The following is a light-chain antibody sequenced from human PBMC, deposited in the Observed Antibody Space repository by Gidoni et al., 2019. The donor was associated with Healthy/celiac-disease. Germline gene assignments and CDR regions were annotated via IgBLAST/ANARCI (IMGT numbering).Light chain of an antibody. CDR3: QVWDSSTCV. V-gene: IGLV3-9*01. CDR2: RDS. Sequence: SYELTQPLSVSVALGQTARITCGGNNSGSKNVHWYQQKPGQAPVLVIYRDSNRPSGIPERFSGSNSGNTATLTISRAQAGDEADYYCQVWDSSTCVFGGGTKLTVL. J-gene: IGLJ2*01. CDR1: NSGSKN.